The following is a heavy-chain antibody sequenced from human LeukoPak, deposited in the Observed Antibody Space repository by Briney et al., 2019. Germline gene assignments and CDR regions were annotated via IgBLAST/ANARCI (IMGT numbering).Heavy chain of an antibody. CDR1: GFTFSSYA. Sequence: GGSLRLSCAASGFTFSSYAMSWVRQAPGKGLEWVSAISGSGGSTYYADSVKGRFTISRDNSKNTLYLQMNSLRAEDTAVYYCARYHYCSSGSCYSEKDYWGQGTLVTVSS. J-gene: IGHJ4*02. D-gene: IGHD2-15*01. V-gene: IGHV3-23*01. CDR2: ISGSGGST. CDR3: ARYHYCSSGSCYSEKDY.